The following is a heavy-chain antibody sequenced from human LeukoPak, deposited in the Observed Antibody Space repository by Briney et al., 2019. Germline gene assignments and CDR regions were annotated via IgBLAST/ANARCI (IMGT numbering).Heavy chain of an antibody. D-gene: IGHD3-10*01. Sequence: GASVKVSCKASGYTFTSYDINWVRQATGQGLEWMGWMNPNSGNTGYAQKFQGRVTITRNTSISTAYMELSSLRSEDTAVYYCARGDIRFGVWYYYMDVWGKGTTVTVSS. CDR3: ARGDIRFGVWYYYMDV. CDR1: GYTFTSYD. V-gene: IGHV1-8*03. CDR2: MNPNSGNT. J-gene: IGHJ6*03.